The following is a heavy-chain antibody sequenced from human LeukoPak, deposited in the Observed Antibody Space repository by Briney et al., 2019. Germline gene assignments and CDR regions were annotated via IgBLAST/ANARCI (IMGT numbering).Heavy chain of an antibody. D-gene: IGHD6-13*01. J-gene: IGHJ4*02. V-gene: IGHV1-24*01. CDR3: ARAPILYSNTWYLFDY. CDR2: FDPEDGET. CDR1: GYTLTELS. Sequence: GASVKVSCKVSGYTLTELSMHWVRQAPGKGLEWMGGFDPEDGETIYAQKFQGRVTMTEDTSTDTAYMELSSLRSEDTAVYYCARAPILYSNTWYLFDYWGQGTLVTVSS.